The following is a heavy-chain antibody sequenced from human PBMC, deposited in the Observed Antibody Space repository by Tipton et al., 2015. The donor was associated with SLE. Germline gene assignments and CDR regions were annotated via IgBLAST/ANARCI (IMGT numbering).Heavy chain of an antibody. V-gene: IGHV3-33*01. Sequence: SLRLSCAASGFTFSSYGMHWVRQAPGKGLEWVALIWYDGSNKYYADSVKGRVTISRDNSKNTLYLQMNSLRAEDTAVYYCARGGYMHYYYCMDVWGKGTTVSFSS. J-gene: IGHJ6*03. CDR1: GFTFSSYG. CDR2: IWYDGSNK. D-gene: IGHD1-1*01. CDR3: ARGGYMHYYYCMDV.